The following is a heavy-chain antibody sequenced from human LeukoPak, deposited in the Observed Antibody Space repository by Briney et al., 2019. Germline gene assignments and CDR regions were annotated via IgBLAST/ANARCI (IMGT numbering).Heavy chain of an antibody. CDR1: GFTFSSYA. CDR3: ARSYIAAAGTRWFDP. D-gene: IGHD6-13*01. J-gene: IGHJ5*02. V-gene: IGHV3-30-3*01. Sequence: GGSLRLSCAASGFTFSSYAMHWVRQAPGKGLEWVAVISYDGSNKYYADSVKGRFTISRDNSKNTLYLQMNSLRAEDTAVYYCARSYIAAAGTRWFDPWGQGTLVTVSS. CDR2: ISYDGSNK.